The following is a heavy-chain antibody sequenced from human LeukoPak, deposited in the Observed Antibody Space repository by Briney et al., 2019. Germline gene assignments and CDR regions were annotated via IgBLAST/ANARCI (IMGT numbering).Heavy chain of an antibody. CDR2: ISSNGDNT. J-gene: IGHJ4*02. CDR1: GFTLRSYS. CDR3: ARVDYGSGCDS. Sequence: GGSLRLSCAASGFTLRSYSMHWVRQAPGKGLEFVSAISSNGDNTYYANSVKGRFTISRDISKNTLYLQMGSLRPEDMAVYYCARVDYGSGCDSWGQGTLVTVSS. D-gene: IGHD6-19*01. V-gene: IGHV3-64*01.